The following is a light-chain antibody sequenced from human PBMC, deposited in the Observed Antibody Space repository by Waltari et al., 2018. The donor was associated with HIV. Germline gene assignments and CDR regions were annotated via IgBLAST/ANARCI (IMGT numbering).Light chain of an antibody. Sequence: QSALTQPASVSGSPGQSITLSCTGTSSDVGAYNYVSWYQQHPDKAPKLMIYEVSNRPSGVSNRFSGSKSGNTASLTISGLQAEDEADYYCSSYTTTRTLVFGGGTKLTVL. V-gene: IGLV2-14*01. J-gene: IGLJ2*01. CDR2: EVS. CDR3: SSYTTTRTLV. CDR1: SSDVGAYNY.